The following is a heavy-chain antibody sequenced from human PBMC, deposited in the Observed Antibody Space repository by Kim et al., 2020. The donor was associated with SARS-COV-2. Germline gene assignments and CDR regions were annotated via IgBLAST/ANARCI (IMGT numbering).Heavy chain of an antibody. J-gene: IGHJ4*02. CDR3: ARGGSYYDGWALFDY. CDR1: GGTFSSYT. D-gene: IGHD1-26*01. V-gene: IGHV1-69*02. Sequence: SVKVSCKASGGTFSSYTISWVRQAPGQGLEWMGRIIPILGIANYAQKFQGRVTITADKSTSTAYMELSSLRSEDTAVYYCARGGSYYDGWALFDYWGQGTLVTVSS. CDR2: IIPILGIA.